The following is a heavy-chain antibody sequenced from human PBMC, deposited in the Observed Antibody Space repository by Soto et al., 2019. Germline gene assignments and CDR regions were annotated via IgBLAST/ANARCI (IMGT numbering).Heavy chain of an antibody. CDR2: ISSNGGST. J-gene: IGHJ6*02. CDR3: ARDFSDQDYGGNIYYYYYGMDV. CDR1: GFTFSSYA. D-gene: IGHD4-17*01. V-gene: IGHV3-64*01. Sequence: VGSLRLSCAASGFTFSSYAMHWVRQAPGKGLEYVSAISSNGGSTYYANSVKGRFTISRDNSKNTLYLQMGSLRAEDMAVYYCARDFSDQDYGGNIYYYYYGMDVWGQGTTVTVSS.